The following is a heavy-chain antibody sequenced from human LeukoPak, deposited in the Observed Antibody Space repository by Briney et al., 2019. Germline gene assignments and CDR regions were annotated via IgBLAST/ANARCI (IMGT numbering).Heavy chain of an antibody. CDR1: GFTFSSYA. V-gene: IGHV3-23*01. CDR2: ISGSGGST. CDR3: AKDGYCSSTSCYHYFDY. J-gene: IGHJ4*02. Sequence: GGSLRLSCAASGFTFSSYAVSWVRQAPGKGLEWVSAISGSGGSTYYADSVKGRFTISRDNSKNTLYLQMNSLRAEDTAVYYCAKDGYCSSTSCYHYFDYWGQGTLVTVSS. D-gene: IGHD2-2*01.